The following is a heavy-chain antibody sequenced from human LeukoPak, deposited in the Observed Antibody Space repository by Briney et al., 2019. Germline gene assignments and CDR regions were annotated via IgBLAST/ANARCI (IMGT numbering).Heavy chain of an antibody. D-gene: IGHD3-10*01. CDR1: GFTFSSYG. V-gene: IGHV3-30*02. CDR3: AKDLVAMVRGATGGYYFDY. J-gene: IGHJ4*02. CDR2: IRYDGSNK. Sequence: GGSLRLSCAASGFTFSSYGMHWVRQAPGKGLEWVAFIRYDGSNKYYADSVKGRFTISRGNSKNTLYLQMNSLRAEDTAVYYCAKDLVAMVRGATGGYYFDYWGQGTLVTVSS.